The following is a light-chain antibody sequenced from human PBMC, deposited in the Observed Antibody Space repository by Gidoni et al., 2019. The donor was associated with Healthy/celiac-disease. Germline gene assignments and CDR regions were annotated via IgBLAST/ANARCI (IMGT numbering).Light chain of an antibody. J-gene: IGKJ4*01. CDR2: AAS. CDR3: QQANSFPLT. V-gene: IGKV1-12*01. Sequence: DLQMTQPPSSVSASVGDRVTITCRESQGITSWLAWYQQKPGKEHKLLIYAASSLKSGVPSRFSGSGSGKDFTLTISRLQPEDFATYYCQQANSFPLTFGGGTKVEIK. CDR1: QGITSW.